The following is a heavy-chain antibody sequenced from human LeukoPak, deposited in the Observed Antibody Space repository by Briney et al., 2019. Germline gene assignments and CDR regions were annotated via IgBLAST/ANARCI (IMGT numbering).Heavy chain of an antibody. D-gene: IGHD5-18*01. CDR3: ARGRPYSYGRKKAYFDY. CDR1: GGSFSGYY. J-gene: IGHJ4*02. Sequence: SETLSLTCAVCGGSFSGYYWSWIRQPQGKGLEWIGEINHSGSTNYNPSLKSRVTISVDTSKNQFSLKLSSVTAADTAVYYCARGRPYSYGRKKAYFDYWGQGTLVTVSS. V-gene: IGHV4-34*01. CDR2: INHSGST.